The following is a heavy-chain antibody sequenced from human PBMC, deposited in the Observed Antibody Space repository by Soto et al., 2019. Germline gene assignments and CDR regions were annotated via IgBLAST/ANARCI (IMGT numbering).Heavy chain of an antibody. D-gene: IGHD6-19*01. V-gene: IGHV1-69*13. CDR1: GGTFSSYA. CDR2: IIPIFGTA. Sequence: SVKVSCKASGGTFSSYAISWVRQAPGQGLEWMGGIIPIFGTANYAQKFQGRVTITADESTSTAYMELSSLRSEDTAVYYCARDAGIAVALYYFYDWGQGTLVTVAS. CDR3: ARDAGIAVALYYFYD. J-gene: IGHJ4*02.